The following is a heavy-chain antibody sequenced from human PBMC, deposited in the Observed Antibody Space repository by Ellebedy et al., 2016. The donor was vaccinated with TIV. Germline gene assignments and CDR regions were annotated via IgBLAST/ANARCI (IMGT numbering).Heavy chain of an antibody. CDR1: GGSISSSSYY. J-gene: IGHJ4*02. CDR3: ARQTGLWFGELFTLDY. Sequence: MPSETLSLTCTVSGGSISSSSYYWGWIRQPPGKGLEWIGSIYYSGSPYYNPSLKSRVTISVDTSKNQFSLKLSSVTAADTAVYYCARQTGLWFGELFTLDYWGQGTLVTVSS. CDR2: IYYSGSP. V-gene: IGHV4-39*01. D-gene: IGHD3-10*01.